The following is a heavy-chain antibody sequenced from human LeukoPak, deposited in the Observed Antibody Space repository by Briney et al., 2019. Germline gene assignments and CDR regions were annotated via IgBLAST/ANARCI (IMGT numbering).Heavy chain of an antibody. CDR1: GFTFSSYA. J-gene: IGHJ4*02. Sequence: PGRSLRLSCAASGFTFSSYAMHRVRQAPGKGLEWVAVISYDGSNKYYADSVKGRFTISRDNSKNTLYLQMNSLRAEDTAVYYCARDLYYWGQGTLVTVSS. CDR2: ISYDGSNK. V-gene: IGHV3-30*04. CDR3: ARDLYY.